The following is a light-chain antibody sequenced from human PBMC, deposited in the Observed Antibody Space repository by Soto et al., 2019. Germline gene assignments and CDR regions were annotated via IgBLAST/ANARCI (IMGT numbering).Light chain of an antibody. V-gene: IGLV2-11*01. CDR1: SSDVGGYDY. CDR2: DVS. Sequence: QSALTQPRSVSGSPGQSVTISCTGTSSDVGGYDYVSWYQHHPGKAPKLMIYDVSKRPSGVPDRFSGSKSGNTASLTISGLQPDDEADYYCCSYAGTYTYVFGTGTKVTVL. CDR3: CSYAGTYTYV. J-gene: IGLJ1*01.